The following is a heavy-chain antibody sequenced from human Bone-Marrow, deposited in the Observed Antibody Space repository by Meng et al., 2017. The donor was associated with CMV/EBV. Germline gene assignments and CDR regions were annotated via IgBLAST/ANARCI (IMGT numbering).Heavy chain of an antibody. Sequence: GESLKISCAASGFTFSSYAMSWVRQAPGKGLEWVSAISGSGNNTYYGDSVKGRFTISRDNSKNTLYLQMNSLRAEDTAVYYCAKDIGGWFDPWGQGTLVTVSS. J-gene: IGHJ5*02. V-gene: IGHV3-23*01. CDR3: AKDIGGWFDP. CDR1: GFTFSSYA. CDR2: ISGSGNNT. D-gene: IGHD3-10*01.